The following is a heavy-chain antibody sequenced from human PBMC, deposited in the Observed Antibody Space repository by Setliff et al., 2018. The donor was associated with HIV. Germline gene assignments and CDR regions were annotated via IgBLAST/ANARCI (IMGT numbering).Heavy chain of an antibody. Sequence: SETLSLTCAVYGGAFSGYYWSWIRQPPGKGLEWIGEINHSGSTNYNSSLKSRVTISVDASKNHFSLKVSSVTAADTAVYYCARGPRITLIEVVTSDYYYGMDVWGQGTTVTVSS. CDR3: ARGPRITLIEVVTSDYYYGMDV. CDR2: INHSGST. J-gene: IGHJ6*02. V-gene: IGHV4-34*01. CDR1: GGAFSGYY. D-gene: IGHD3-22*01.